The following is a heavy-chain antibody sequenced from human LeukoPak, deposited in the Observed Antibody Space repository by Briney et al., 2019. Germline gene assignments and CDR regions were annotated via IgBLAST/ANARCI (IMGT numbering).Heavy chain of an antibody. J-gene: IGHJ4*02. D-gene: IGHD1-26*01. CDR3: ARVRGSYLDY. V-gene: IGHV3-30*04. CDR1: GFTFNSYT. Sequence: GGSLRLSCAASGFTFNSYTIHWVRQAPGKGLEWVAVISFDGSNKYYTDSVKGRFTISRDNSKNTLYLQMNSLRAEDTAVYYCARVRGSYLDYWGQGTLVTVSS. CDR2: ISFDGSNK.